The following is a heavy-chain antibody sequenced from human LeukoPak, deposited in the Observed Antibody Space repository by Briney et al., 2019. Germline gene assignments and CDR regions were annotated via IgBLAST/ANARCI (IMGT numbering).Heavy chain of an antibody. J-gene: IGHJ4*02. Sequence: RASVKVSCKASGYTFTSYDINWVRQATGQGLEWMGWMNPNSGNTGYAQKFQGRVTMTRNTSISTAYMELSRLRSDDTAVYHCVRARGTVTTDPYFDYWRQGTLVTVSS. V-gene: IGHV1-8*01. CDR2: MNPNSGNT. CDR1: GYTFTSYD. D-gene: IGHD4-17*01. CDR3: VRARGTVTTDPYFDY.